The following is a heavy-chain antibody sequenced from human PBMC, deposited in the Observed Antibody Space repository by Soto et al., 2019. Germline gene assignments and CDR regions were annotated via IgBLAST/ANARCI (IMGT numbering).Heavy chain of an antibody. D-gene: IGHD3-22*01. J-gene: IGHJ5*02. CDR2: IVVGSGNT. CDR3: AAEERDYYDSSGYPPAA. CDR1: GFTFTSSA. Sequence: VKVSCKASGFTFTSSAVQWVRQARGQRLEWIGWIVVGSGNTNYAQKFQERVTITRDMSTSTAYMELSSLRSEDTAVYYCAAEERDYYDSSGYPPAAWGQGTLVTVSS. V-gene: IGHV1-58*01.